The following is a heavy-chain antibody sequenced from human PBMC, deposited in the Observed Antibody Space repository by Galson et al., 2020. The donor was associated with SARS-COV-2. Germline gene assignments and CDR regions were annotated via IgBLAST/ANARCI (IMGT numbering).Heavy chain of an antibody. CDR2: ISSSSSYI. Sequence: GESLKISCAASGFTFSSYSMNWVRQAPGKGLEWVSSISSSSSYIYYADSVKGRFTISRDNAKNSLYLQMNSLRAEDTAVYYCARGSYYYDSSGYPLDYWGQGTLVTVSS. D-gene: IGHD3-22*01. CDR3: ARGSYYYDSSGYPLDY. V-gene: IGHV3-21*01. CDR1: GFTFSSYS. J-gene: IGHJ4*02.